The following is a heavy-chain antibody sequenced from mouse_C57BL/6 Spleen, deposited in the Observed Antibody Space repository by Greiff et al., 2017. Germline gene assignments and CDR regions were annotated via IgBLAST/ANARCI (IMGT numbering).Heavy chain of an antibody. CDR1: GFSFNTYA. V-gene: IGHV10-1*01. D-gene: IGHD1-1*01. J-gene: IGHJ2*01. Sequence: EVQRVESGGGLVQPKGSLKLSCAASGFSFNTYAMNWVRQAPGKGLEWVARIRSKSNNYATYYADSVKDRFTISRDDSESMLYLQMNNLKTEDTAMYYCVRQDIGSSLDYWGQGTTLTVSS. CDR3: VRQDIGSSLDY. CDR2: IRSKSNNYAT.